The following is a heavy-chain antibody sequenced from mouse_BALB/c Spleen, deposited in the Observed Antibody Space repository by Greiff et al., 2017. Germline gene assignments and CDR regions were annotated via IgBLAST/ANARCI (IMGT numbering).Heavy chain of an antibody. Sequence: QVQLQQPGAELVKPGTSVKLSCKASGYNFTSYWINWVKLRPGQGLEWIGDIYPGSGSTNYNEKFKSKATLTVDTSSSTAYMQLSSLASEDSALYYCARGDGYYWGYAMDYWGQGTSVTVSS. V-gene: IGHV1-55*01. J-gene: IGHJ4*01. CDR2: IYPGSGST. CDR3: ARGDGYYWGYAMDY. CDR1: GYNFTSYW. D-gene: IGHD2-3*01.